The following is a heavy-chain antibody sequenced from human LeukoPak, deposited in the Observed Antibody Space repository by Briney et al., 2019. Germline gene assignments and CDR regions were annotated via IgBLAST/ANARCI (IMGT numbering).Heavy chain of an antibody. V-gene: IGHV3-21*01. CDR1: GFTFSSYS. Sequence: GGSLRLSCAASGFTFSSYSMNWVRQAPGKGLEWVSSISSSSSYIYYADSVKGRFTISGDNAKNSLYLQMNSLRAEDTAVYYCARDDYYYGSGSPIDYWGQGTLVTVSS. CDR2: ISSSSSYI. J-gene: IGHJ4*02. D-gene: IGHD3-10*01. CDR3: ARDDYYYGSGSPIDY.